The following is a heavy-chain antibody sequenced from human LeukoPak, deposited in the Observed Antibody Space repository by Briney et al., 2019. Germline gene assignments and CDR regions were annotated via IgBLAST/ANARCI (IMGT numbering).Heavy chain of an antibody. D-gene: IGHD6-13*01. J-gene: IGHJ6*03. Sequence: PSETLSLTCTVSGYSISSGYYWGWIRQSPGKGLEWIGNIYRRGSTHYNPSLKSRVTISTDTSKNQFYLKLSSVTAADRAVYYWARVPGAAGFFRSYYYYYMDVWGKGTTVTVSS. V-gene: IGHV4-38-2*02. CDR1: GYSISSGYY. CDR3: ARVPGAAGFFRSYYYYYMDV. CDR2: IYRRGST.